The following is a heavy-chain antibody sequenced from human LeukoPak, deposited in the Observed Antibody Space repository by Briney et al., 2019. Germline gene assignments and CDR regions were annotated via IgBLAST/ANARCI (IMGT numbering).Heavy chain of an antibody. J-gene: IGHJ4*02. CDR1: GFIVSAYG. Sequence: GGSLRLSCAASGFIVSAYGMSWVRQAPGKGPEWVSAISGDGVKTFYADSVKGRVTISRDNSKETVYLQLNSLRDGDTAVYYCVKEGEGYSYNPKTGPPSWGQGTLVTVSS. CDR3: VKEGEGYSYNPKTGPPS. D-gene: IGHD5-18*01. V-gene: IGHV3-23*01. CDR2: ISGDGVKT.